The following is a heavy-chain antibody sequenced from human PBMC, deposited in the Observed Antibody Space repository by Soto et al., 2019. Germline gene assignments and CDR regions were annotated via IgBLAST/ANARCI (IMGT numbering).Heavy chain of an antibody. V-gene: IGHV4-31*03. CDR1: GGSISTVGHY. CDR2: IYHTGST. Sequence: SETLSLTCSVSGGSISTVGHYWTWIRQPPGKGLEWIGYIYHTGSTYYSKSLRSRLTMSVDTSKSQLSLRLSSVTAADTAVYYCARATGTLRSRNCDYWGQGSLVTVSS. J-gene: IGHJ4*02. CDR3: ARATGTLRSRNCDY. D-gene: IGHD1-1*01.